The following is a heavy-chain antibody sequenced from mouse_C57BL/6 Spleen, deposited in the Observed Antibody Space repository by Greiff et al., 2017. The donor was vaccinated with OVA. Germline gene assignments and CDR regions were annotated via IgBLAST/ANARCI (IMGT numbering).Heavy chain of an antibody. CDR2: ILPGSGST. D-gene: IGHD1-1*01. CDR1: GYTFTGYW. CDR3: ARSDTTVVDCYVDV. J-gene: IGHJ1*03. Sequence: VQLQQSGAELMKPGASVKLSCKATGYTFTGYWIQWVKQSPGHGLEWIGEILPGSGSTNYNEKFKGKATFTADTSSNTAYMQLSRLTTEDSAIYYCARSDTTVVDCYVDVWGTGTTVTVSS. V-gene: IGHV1-9*01.